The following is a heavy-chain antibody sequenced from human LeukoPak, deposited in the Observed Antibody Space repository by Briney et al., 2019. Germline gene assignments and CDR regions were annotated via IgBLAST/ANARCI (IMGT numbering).Heavy chain of an antibody. CDR2: ISGSSSYI. CDR1: GFTFSSYS. CDR3: ARGIVLVVAATGGMDV. Sequence: GGSLRLSCAASGFTFSSYSMNWVRQAPGKGLEWVSSISGSSSYIYYADSVKGRFTISRDNAKNSLYLQMNSLRAEDTAVYHCARGIVLVVAATGGMDVWGQGTTVTVSS. J-gene: IGHJ6*02. V-gene: IGHV3-21*01. D-gene: IGHD2-15*01.